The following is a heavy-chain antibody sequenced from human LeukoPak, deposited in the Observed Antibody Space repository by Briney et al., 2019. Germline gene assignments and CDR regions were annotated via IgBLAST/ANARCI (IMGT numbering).Heavy chain of an antibody. D-gene: IGHD3-10*01. Sequence: SETLSLTCAVYGGSFSGYYWSWIRQPPGKGLEWIGEINHSGSTNYNPPLKSRVTISVDTSKNQFSLKLSSVAAADTAVYYCARPAGGSGRRLNWFDPWGQGTLVTVSS. CDR1: GGSFSGYY. V-gene: IGHV4-34*01. J-gene: IGHJ5*02. CDR2: INHSGST. CDR3: ARPAGGSGRRLNWFDP.